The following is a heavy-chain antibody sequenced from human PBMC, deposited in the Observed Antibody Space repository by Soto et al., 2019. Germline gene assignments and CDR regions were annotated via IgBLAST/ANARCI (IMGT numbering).Heavy chain of an antibody. V-gene: IGHV4-34*01. D-gene: IGHD2-15*01. J-gene: IGHJ3*02. CDR2: INHSGST. CDR3: ARVRNGIVVVVAATRNDAFDI. CDR1: GLSFSGYY. Sequence: SETLSLTCAFYGLSFSGYYWILIRQPPGKGLEWIGEINHSGSTNYNPSLKSRVTISVDTSKNQFSLKLSSVTAADTAVYYCARVRNGIVVVVAATRNDAFDIWGQGTMVTVSS.